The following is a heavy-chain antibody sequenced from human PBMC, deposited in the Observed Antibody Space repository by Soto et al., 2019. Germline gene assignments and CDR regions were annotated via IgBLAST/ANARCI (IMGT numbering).Heavy chain of an antibody. J-gene: IGHJ6*02. Sequence: PGGSLRLSCAASGFTFSSYGMHWVRQAPGKGLEWVAVISYDGSNKYYADSVKGRFTTSRDNSKNTLYLQMNSLRAEDTAVYYCAKDSGGSSGWNGMDVWGQGTTVTVSS. CDR3: AKDSGGSSGWNGMDV. CDR2: ISYDGSNK. D-gene: IGHD6-19*01. V-gene: IGHV3-30*18. CDR1: GFTFSSYG.